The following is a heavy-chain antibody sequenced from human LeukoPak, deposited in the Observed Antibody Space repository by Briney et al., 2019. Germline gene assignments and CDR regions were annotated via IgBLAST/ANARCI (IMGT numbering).Heavy chain of an antibody. J-gene: IGHJ4*02. CDR3: ARRKGSSGYY. CDR1: GGSFSGYY. Sequence: SETLSLTCAVYGGSFSGYYWSWIRQPPGKGLEWIGEINHSGGTNYNPSLKSRVTISVDTSKNQFSLKLSSVTAADTAVYYCARRKGSSGYYWGQGTLVTVSS. V-gene: IGHV4-34*01. D-gene: IGHD6-25*01. CDR2: INHSGGT.